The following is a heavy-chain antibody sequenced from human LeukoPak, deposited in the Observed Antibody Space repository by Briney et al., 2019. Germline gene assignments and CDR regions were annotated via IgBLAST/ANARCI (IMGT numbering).Heavy chain of an antibody. V-gene: IGHV4-61*02. D-gene: IGHD1-26*01. Sequence: SETLSLTCTVSGGSISSNSRYWSWIRHPAGKGLEWIGRIYNSENTNYNPSLKSRVTISVDTSKNQFSLKLSSVTAADTAVYYCASMPATYNYYYYYMDVWGKGTTVTVSS. CDR3: ASMPATYNYYYYYMDV. CDR1: GGSISSNSRY. J-gene: IGHJ6*03. CDR2: IYNSENT.